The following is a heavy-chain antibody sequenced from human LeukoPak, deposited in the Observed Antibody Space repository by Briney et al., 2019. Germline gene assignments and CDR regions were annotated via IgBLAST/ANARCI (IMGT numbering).Heavy chain of an antibody. D-gene: IGHD3-22*01. CDR2: IWYDGSNQ. CDR1: GFTFSKYG. Sequence: GGSLRLSCAASGFTFSKYGMHWVRQAPGKGLEWVAVIWYDGSNQYYADSVKGRCTISRDNAKNSLYLQMNSLRAEDTAVYYCARDTRPTDRSGYYHPDYFDYWGQGTLVTVSS. CDR3: ARDTRPTDRSGYYHPDYFDY. J-gene: IGHJ4*02. V-gene: IGHV3-33*01.